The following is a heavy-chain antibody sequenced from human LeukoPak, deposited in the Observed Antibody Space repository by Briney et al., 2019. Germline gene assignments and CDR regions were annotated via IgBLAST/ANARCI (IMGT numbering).Heavy chain of an antibody. J-gene: IGHJ4*02. CDR1: GFTFSSYW. D-gene: IGHD1-1*01. CDR3: AKLDPTTAN. Sequence: GGSLRLSCAASGFTFSSYWMLWVRQAPGKGLVWVSLIESDGSSTSYVDSVKGRFTISRDNAKNTLYLQMNSLRAEDTAVYYCAKLDPTTANWGQGTLVTVSS. CDR2: IESDGSST. V-gene: IGHV3-74*01.